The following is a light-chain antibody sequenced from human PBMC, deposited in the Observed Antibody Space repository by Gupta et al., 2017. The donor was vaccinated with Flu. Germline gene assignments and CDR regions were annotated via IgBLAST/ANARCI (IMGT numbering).Light chain of an antibody. CDR2: RNS. Sequence: QSVLTQSPSASGTPGQRVTISCSGSTSNIGTNYVYWYQQFPGTAPKLGRHRNSQRPSGVPDRFSGSKSGTSASLDISGLRSEDEADYVWEAWDDDLIGPVFGGGTKLTVV. CDR1: TSNIGTNY. V-gene: IGLV1-47*01. CDR3: EAWDDDLIGPV. J-gene: IGLJ3*02.